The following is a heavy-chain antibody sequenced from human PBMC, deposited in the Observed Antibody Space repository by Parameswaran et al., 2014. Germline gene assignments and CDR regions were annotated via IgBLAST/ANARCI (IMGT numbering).Heavy chain of an antibody. V-gene: IGHV5-51*01. D-gene: IGHD5/OR15-5a*01. CDR2: IYPGDSDT. Sequence: MPGKGLEWMGVIYPGDSDTRYSPSFLGQVTISADRSISTAYLQWSSLKASDTAMYYCASSVNSVYHFYNWGRGTLVTVSS. J-gene: IGHJ4*02. CDR3: ASSVNSVYHFYN.